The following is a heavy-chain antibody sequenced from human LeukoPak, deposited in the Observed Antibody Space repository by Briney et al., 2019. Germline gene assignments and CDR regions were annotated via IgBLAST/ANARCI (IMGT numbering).Heavy chain of an antibody. CDR1: GGTFSSYT. CDR2: IIPTLGIA. D-gene: IGHD5-24*01. Sequence: ASVKVSCKASGGTFSSYTISWVRQAPGQGLEWMGRIIPTLGIANYAQKFQGRVTITADKSTSTAYMELSSLRSEDTAVYYCAREKNGATKDYWGQGTLVTVSS. CDR3: AREKNGATKDY. J-gene: IGHJ4*02. V-gene: IGHV1-69*04.